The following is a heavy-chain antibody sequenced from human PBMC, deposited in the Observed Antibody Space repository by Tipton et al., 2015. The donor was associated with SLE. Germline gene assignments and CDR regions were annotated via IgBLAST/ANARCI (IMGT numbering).Heavy chain of an antibody. V-gene: IGHV4-39*07. J-gene: IGHJ5*02. CDR1: GGSISSSSYY. Sequence: TLSLTCTVSGGSISSSSYYWGWIRQPPGKGLEWIGSIYYSGSTYYNPPLKSRVPISVDTSKNQFSLKLSSVTAADTAVYYCARQGSSSPGWFDPWGQGTLVTVSS. CDR3: ARQGSSSPGWFDP. D-gene: IGHD6-6*01. CDR2: IYYSGST.